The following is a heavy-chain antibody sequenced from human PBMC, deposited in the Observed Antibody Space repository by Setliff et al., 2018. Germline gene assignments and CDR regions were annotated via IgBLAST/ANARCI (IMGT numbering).Heavy chain of an antibody. J-gene: IGHJ4*02. Sequence: ASVKVSCKASGYTFTDYGISWVRQAPGQGLEWMGWISPYTGNTFYAPQFQGRVIMTTDTSAKTAYMDLRSLRSDDTAVYYCERLVRYCSKTTCQTASGAELWGQGTLVTVSS. CDR2: ISPYTGNT. D-gene: IGHD2-8*01. V-gene: IGHV1-18*01. CDR3: ERLVRYCSKTTCQTASGAEL. CDR1: GYTFTDYG.